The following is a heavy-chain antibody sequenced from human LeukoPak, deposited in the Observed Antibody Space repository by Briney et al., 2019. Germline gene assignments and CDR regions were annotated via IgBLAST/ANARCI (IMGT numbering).Heavy chain of an antibody. CDR1: GYTFTDYY. D-gene: IGHD3-10*01. CDR2: INPYSGGT. J-gene: IGHJ4*02. V-gene: IGHV1-2*02. CDR3: AREASKSPVITNFDF. Sequence: ASVKVSCKASGYTFTDYYMHWVRLAPGQGLEWMGWINPYSGGTNYAQKFQGRVTMTRDTSINTAYMELSRLTSDDSAVYYCAREASKSPVITNFDFWGQGTLVTVSS.